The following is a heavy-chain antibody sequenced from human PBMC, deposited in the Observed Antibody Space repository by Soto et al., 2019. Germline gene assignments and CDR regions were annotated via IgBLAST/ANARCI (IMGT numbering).Heavy chain of an antibody. CDR3: ARFLTAFSLRIVLRYFDTLDY. V-gene: IGHV4-39*01. Sequence: SETLSLTCTVSGGSISSSSYYWGWIRQPPGKGLEWIGSIYYSGSTYYNPSLKSRVTISVDTSKNQFSLKLSSVTAADTAVYYCARFLTAFSLRIVLRYFDTLDYWGQGTLVTVSS. D-gene: IGHD3-9*01. J-gene: IGHJ4*02. CDR1: GGSISSSSYY. CDR2: IYYSGST.